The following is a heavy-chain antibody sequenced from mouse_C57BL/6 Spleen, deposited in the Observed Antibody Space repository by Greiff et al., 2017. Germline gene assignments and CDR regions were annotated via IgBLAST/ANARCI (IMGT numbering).Heavy chain of an antibody. CDR2: IDPSDSYT. V-gene: IGHV1-50*01. D-gene: IGHD4-1*02. CDR1: GYTFTSYW. Sequence: QVQLQQPGAELVKPGASVKLSCKASGYTFTSYWMQWVKQRPGQGLEWIGEIDPSDSYTNYNQKFKGKATLTVDTSSSTAYMQLSSLTSEDSAVYDCARVNWDEAWFAYWGQGTLVTVSA. J-gene: IGHJ3*01. CDR3: ARVNWDEAWFAY.